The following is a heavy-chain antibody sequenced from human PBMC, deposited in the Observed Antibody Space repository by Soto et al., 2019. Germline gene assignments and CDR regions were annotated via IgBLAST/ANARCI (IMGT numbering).Heavy chain of an antibody. CDR3: ATEMGATQGPFDN. CDR1: GYRFSSSW. V-gene: IGHV5-51*01. Sequence: PGESLKISCQGTGYRFSSSWIGWVRQKPGKGLEWLGNVYPSDSDVRYSPAFEGQVTISADNSINTAYLQLLNLKASDTAVYYCATEMGATQGPFDNWGQGTLVTVSS. J-gene: IGHJ4*02. D-gene: IGHD1-26*01. CDR2: VYPSDSDV.